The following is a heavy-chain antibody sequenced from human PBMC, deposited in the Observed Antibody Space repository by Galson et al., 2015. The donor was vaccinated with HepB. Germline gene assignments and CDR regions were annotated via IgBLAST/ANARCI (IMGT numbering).Heavy chain of an antibody. CDR3: ASGRRDGYRYFDY. CDR1: GGSISSSNYY. J-gene: IGHJ4*02. D-gene: IGHD5-24*01. V-gene: IGHV4-39*01. CDR2: NFYSGST. Sequence: SETLSLTCTVSGGSISSSNYYWGWIRQPPGKGLEWIGSNFYSGSTYYNPSLKGRVTISVETSKNQLSLKVSSVTAADTAFYYCASGRRDGYRYFDYWGQRTLVTVSS.